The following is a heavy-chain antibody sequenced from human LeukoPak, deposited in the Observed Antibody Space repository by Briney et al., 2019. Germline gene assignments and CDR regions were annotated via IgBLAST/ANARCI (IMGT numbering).Heavy chain of an antibody. D-gene: IGHD3-22*01. CDR1: GYTFTGYY. CDR3: ARRRSSGYYYPLYDY. V-gene: IGHV1-2*02. Sequence: ASVKVSCKASGYTFTGYYMHWVRQAPGQGLEWMGWINPNSGGTSYAQKFQGRVTMTRDTSISTAYMELSRLRSDDTAVYYCARRRSSGYYYPLYDYWGQGTLVTVSS. CDR2: INPNSGGT. J-gene: IGHJ4*02.